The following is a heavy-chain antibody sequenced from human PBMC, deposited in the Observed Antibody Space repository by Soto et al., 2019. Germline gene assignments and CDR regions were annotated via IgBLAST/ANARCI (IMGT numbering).Heavy chain of an antibody. CDR2: INHSGST. J-gene: IGHJ4*02. Sequence: PAETLSLTWAVYGGSFGGYYWSWIRQPPGKGLEWIGEINHSGSTNYNPSLKSRVTISVDTSKNQFSLKLSSVTAADTAVYYCARVSKGLRYSYGRGAFDYWGQGTLVTVSS. V-gene: IGHV4-34*01. CDR3: ARVSKGLRYSYGRGAFDY. CDR1: GGSFGGYY. D-gene: IGHD5-18*01.